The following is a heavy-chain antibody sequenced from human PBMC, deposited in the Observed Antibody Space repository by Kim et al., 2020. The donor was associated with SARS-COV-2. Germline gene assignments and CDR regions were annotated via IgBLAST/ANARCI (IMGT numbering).Heavy chain of an antibody. D-gene: IGHD1-26*01. Sequence: NKYYTDSVKGRFTISRDNSKNTLYLQMDSLRAEDTAVYYCAKDGGGYFDYWGQGSLVTVSS. V-gene: IGHV3-30*02. J-gene: IGHJ4*02. CDR3: AKDGGGYFDY. CDR2: NK.